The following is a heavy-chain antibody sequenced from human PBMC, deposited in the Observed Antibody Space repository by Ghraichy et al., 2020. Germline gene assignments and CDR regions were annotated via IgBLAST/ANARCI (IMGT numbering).Heavy chain of an antibody. V-gene: IGHV1-18*04. J-gene: IGHJ4*02. CDR2: ISASNGNT. CDR3: ARASDDSSGYYSRY. Sequence: ASVKVSCQASGYTFTNYGISWVRQAPGQGLEWMGWISASNGNTNYAQKLQGRVTMTTDTSTSTAYMDLRSLRSDDTAVYYCARASDDSSGYYSRYWGQGTLVPVSS. D-gene: IGHD3-22*01. CDR1: GYTFTNYG.